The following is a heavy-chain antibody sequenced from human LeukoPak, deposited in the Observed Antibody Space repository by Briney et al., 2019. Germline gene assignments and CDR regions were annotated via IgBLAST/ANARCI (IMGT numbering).Heavy chain of an antibody. V-gene: IGHV3-23*01. J-gene: IGHJ4*02. CDR1: GFTFSSYA. Sequence: GGSLRLSCAASGFTFSSYAMSWVRQAPGKGLEWVSAISGSGGSTYYADSVKGRFTISRDNSKNTLYLQMNSLRAEGTAVYYCAKGLPYYYDSSGYYLNYWGQGTLVTVSS. CDR2: ISGSGGST. CDR3: AKGLPYYYDSSGYYLNY. D-gene: IGHD3-22*01.